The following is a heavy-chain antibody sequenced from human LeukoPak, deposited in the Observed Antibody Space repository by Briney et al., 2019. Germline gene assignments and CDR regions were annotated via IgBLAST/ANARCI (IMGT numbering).Heavy chain of an antibody. CDR2: INHSGST. D-gene: IGHD3-10*01. J-gene: IGHJ4*02. V-gene: IGHV4-34*01. CDR3: ARVRRAAYYGSGSYPPDY. CDR1: SGSFSGYY. Sequence: SETLSLTCAVYSGSFSGYYWSRIRQPPGKGLEWIGEINHSGSTNYNPSLKSRVTISVDTSKNQFSLKLSSVTAADTAVYYCARVRRAAYYGSGSYPPDYWGQGTLVTVSS.